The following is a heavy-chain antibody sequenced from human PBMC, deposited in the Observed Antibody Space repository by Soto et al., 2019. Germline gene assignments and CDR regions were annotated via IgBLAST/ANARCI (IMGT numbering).Heavy chain of an antibody. V-gene: IGHV3-64D*06. CDR2: ISTNGGST. CDR3: VKGEYYYDRSGYYPFDY. J-gene: IGHJ4*02. D-gene: IGHD3-22*01. CDR1: GFTFSIYA. Sequence: GSLRLSCSASGFTFSIYAMHWVRQAPGKGLEYVSSISTNGGSTDYADSVKGRFTISRDNSKNTVYLQMSSLRVEDTAVYYCVKGEYYYDRSGYYPFDYWGQGP.